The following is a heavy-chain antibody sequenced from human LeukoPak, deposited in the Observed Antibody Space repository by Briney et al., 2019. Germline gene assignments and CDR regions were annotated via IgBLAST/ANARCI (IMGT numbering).Heavy chain of an antibody. D-gene: IGHD6-6*01. CDR2: IQYDESNK. CDR3: AKDRHGSSPYHFDY. V-gene: IGHV3-30*02. J-gene: IGHJ4*02. CDR1: GFTFSSYG. Sequence: GGSLRLSCAASGFTFSSYGIHWVCQAPGKGLEWVAFIQYDESNKYYADSVKGRFTISRDNSKNTLCLQMNSLKVEDTAVYYCAKDRHGSSPYHFDYWGQGTLVTVSS.